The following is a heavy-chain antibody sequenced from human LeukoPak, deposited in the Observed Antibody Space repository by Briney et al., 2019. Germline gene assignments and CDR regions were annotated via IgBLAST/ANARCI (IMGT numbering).Heavy chain of an antibody. Sequence: GRSLTLSCAASGFTFSDCGMHWVRQAPGKGLEWVTVISYDGSNEYYADSVKGRFTIPRDNSKNTLSLQMSSLRAEDTAVYYCATSITVAGIAEIFDYWGQGTLVTVSS. CDR3: ATSITVAGIAEIFDY. CDR2: ISYDGSNE. CDR1: GFTFSDCG. D-gene: IGHD6-19*01. V-gene: IGHV3-30*03. J-gene: IGHJ4*02.